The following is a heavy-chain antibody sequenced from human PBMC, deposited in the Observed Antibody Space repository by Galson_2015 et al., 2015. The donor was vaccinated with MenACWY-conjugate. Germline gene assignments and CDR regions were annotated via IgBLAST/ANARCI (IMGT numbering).Heavy chain of an antibody. J-gene: IGHJ4*01. V-gene: IGHV4-39*01. CDR2: IYYSGST. D-gene: IGHD3-22*01. CDR1: GGSISSSSYY. Sequence: SETLSLTCTVSGGSISSSSYYWGWIRQPPGKGLEWIGSIYYSGSTYYNPSLKSRVTISVDTSKNQFSLKLSSVTAADTAVYYCARMGIMNDSSGYYYKSPPPSSLDYRG. CDR3: ARMGIMNDSSGYYYKSPPPSSLDY.